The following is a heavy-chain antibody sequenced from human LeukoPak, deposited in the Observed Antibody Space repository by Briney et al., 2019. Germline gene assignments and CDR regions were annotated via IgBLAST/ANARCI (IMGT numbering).Heavy chain of an antibody. D-gene: IGHD2-15*01. CDR2: ISYDGSNK. Sequence: GGSLRLSCAASGFTFSSYAMHWVRQAPGKGLEWVAVISYDGSNKYYADSVEGRFTISRDNSKNTLYLQMNSLRAEDTAVYFCAKVDIEVVVAATSMDVWGQGTTVTVSS. V-gene: IGHV3-30-3*01. CDR3: AKVDIEVVVAATSMDV. CDR1: GFTFSSYA. J-gene: IGHJ6*02.